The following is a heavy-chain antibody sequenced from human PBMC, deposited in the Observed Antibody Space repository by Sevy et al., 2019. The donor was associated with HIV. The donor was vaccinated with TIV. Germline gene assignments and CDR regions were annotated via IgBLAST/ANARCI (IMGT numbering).Heavy chain of an antibody. D-gene: IGHD6-6*01. CDR3: CILLGRSSSSGLDY. CDR2: ISSSSSYI. V-gene: IGHV3-21*01. CDR1: GFTFSSYS. Sequence: GGSLRLSCAASGFTFSSYSMNWVRQAPGKGLEWVSSISSSSSYIYYEDSVKGRFTISRDNAKNSLYLQMNSLRAEDTAGDYGCILLGRSSSSGLDYWGQGTLVTVSS. J-gene: IGHJ4*02.